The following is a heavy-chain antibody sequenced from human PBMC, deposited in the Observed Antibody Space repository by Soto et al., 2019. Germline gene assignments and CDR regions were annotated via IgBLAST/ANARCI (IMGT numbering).Heavy chain of an antibody. Sequence: QITLKESGPPLVKPTQTLTLTCTFSGFSLSTSGVGVGWIRQPPGKALEWLALIYWDDDKRYSPSLKSRLTITKDTSKNQVVLTMTNMDPVDTATYYCALGVGGGALNYWGQGTLVTVSS. D-gene: IGHD2-15*01. CDR2: IYWDDDK. J-gene: IGHJ4*02. CDR3: ALGVGGGALNY. V-gene: IGHV2-5*02. CDR1: GFSLSTSGVG.